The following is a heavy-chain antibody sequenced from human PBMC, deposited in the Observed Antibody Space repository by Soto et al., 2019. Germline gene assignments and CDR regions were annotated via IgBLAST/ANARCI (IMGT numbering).Heavy chain of an antibody. CDR3: ARGLRGLDYGDYYYDMDV. J-gene: IGHJ6*02. Sequence: ASVKVSCTASGCTFTSYGISWVRQAPGQGLEWMGWISHYNGNTNYAQKLQGRVTMTTDTSTSTAYMELRSLRSDDTAGYYCARGLRGLDYGDYYYDMDVWGQGTKVTVAS. D-gene: IGHD4-17*01. V-gene: IGHV1-18*01. CDR2: ISHYNGNT. CDR1: GCTFTSYG.